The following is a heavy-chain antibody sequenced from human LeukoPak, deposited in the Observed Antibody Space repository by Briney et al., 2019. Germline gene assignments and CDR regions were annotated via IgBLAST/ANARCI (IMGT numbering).Heavy chain of an antibody. CDR1: GFTFDDYA. CDR2: ISWNSGSI. CDR3: AKDLAAAGSDAFDI. Sequence: PGGSLRLSCAASGFTFDDYAMHWVRQAPGKGLEWVSGISWNSGSIGYADSVKGRFTISRDNAKNSLYLQMNSLRAEGMALYYCAKDLAAAGSDAFDIWGQGTMVTVSS. D-gene: IGHD6-13*01. V-gene: IGHV3-9*03. J-gene: IGHJ3*02.